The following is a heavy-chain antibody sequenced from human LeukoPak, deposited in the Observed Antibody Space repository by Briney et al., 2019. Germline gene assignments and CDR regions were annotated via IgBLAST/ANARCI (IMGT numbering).Heavy chain of an antibody. CDR3: KRDLGLRRMI. CDR2: ISAGSGTI. Sequence: GGSLRLSCAASGLSVSSNNMHWVRQAPGGRLEWVAYISAGSGTIFSADSLKGRFTISRDNARESLFLQMNSLRAEDTAVYYCKRDLGLRRMIWGRGTLVLVSA. V-gene: IGHV3-48*04. CDR1: GLSVSSNN. J-gene: IGHJ2*01.